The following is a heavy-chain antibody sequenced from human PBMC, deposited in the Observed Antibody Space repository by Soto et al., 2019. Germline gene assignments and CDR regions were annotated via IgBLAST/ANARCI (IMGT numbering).Heavy chain of an antibody. V-gene: IGHV4-39*01. CDR1: GGSISSSSYY. D-gene: IGHD3-3*01. J-gene: IGHJ4*02. CDR2: IYYSGST. Sequence: SETLSLTCTVSGGSISSSSYYWGWIRQPPGKGLEWIGSIYYSGSTYYNPSLKSRVTISVDTSKNQFSLKLSSVTAADTAVYYCARRITIFGVVIIGYFDYWGQGTLVTVSS. CDR3: ARRITIFGVVIIGYFDY.